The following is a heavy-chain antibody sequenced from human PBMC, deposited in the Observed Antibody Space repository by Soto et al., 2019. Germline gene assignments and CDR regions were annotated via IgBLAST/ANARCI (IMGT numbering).Heavy chain of an antibody. CDR3: ARAIVPAAIINWFDP. CDR2: ISYDGSNK. V-gene: IGHV3-30-3*01. D-gene: IGHD2-2*01. J-gene: IGHJ5*02. CDR1: GFTFSSYA. Sequence: QVQLVESGGGVVQPGRSLRLSCAASGFTFSSYAMHWVRQAPGKGLEWVAVISYDGSNKYYADSVKGRFTISRDNSKTTLYLQMNSLRAEDTAVYYCARAIVPAAIINWFDPWGQGTLVTVSS.